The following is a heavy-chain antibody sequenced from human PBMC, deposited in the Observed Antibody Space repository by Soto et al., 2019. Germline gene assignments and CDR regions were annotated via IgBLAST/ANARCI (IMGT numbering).Heavy chain of an antibody. CDR3: AHSSVEDTAMGTADY. J-gene: IGHJ4*02. CDR1: GFSLSTSGVG. Sequence: SGPTLVKPTQTLTLTCTFSGFSLSTSGVGVGWIRQPPGKALEWLALIYWNDDKRYSPSLKSRLTITKDTSKNQVVLTMTNMDPVDTATYYCAHSSVEDTAMGTADYWGQGTLVTVSS. CDR2: IYWNDDK. D-gene: IGHD5-18*01. V-gene: IGHV2-5*01.